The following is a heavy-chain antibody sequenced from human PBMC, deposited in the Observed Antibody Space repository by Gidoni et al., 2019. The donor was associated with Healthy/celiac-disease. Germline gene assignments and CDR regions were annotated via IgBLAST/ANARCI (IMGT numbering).Heavy chain of an antibody. CDR1: GFTFSSYG. V-gene: IGHV3-33*08. CDR3: ARDGLIAVAGIGVDSWFDP. D-gene: IGHD6-19*01. CDR2: IWYDGSNK. Sequence: QVQLVESGGGVVQPGRSLRLFCAASGFTFSSYGMYWVRQAPGKGLVWVAVIWYDGSNKNYADSVKGRFTISRDNSKNTLYLQMNSLRAEDTAVYYCARDGLIAVAGIGVDSWFDPWGQGTLVTVSS. J-gene: IGHJ5*02.